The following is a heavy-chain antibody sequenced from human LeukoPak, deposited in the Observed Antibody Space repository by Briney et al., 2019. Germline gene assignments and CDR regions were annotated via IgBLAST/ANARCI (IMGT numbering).Heavy chain of an antibody. D-gene: IGHD5-24*01. Sequence: SETLSLTCTVSGGSISSGSYYWSWIRQPAGKGLEWIGRIYTSGSTNYNPSLKSRVTISVDTSKNQFSLKLSPVTAADTALYYCAGLLEMATPWFDPWGQGTLVTVSS. CDR1: GGSISSGSYY. V-gene: IGHV4-61*02. CDR3: AGLLEMATPWFDP. J-gene: IGHJ5*02. CDR2: IYTSGST.